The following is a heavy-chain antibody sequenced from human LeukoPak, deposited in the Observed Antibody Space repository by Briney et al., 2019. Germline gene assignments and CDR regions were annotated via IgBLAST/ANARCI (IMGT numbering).Heavy chain of an antibody. J-gene: IGHJ4*02. CDR2: ISAYNGNT. V-gene: IGHV1-18*01. D-gene: IGHD2-21*02. Sequence: RVASVKVSCKASGYTFTSYGISWVRQAPGQGLEWMGWISAYNGNTNYAQKLQGRVTMTTDTSTSTAYMELRSLRSDDTAVYYCARVRRTYCGGDCYSALLYWGQGTLVTVSS. CDR3: ARVRRTYCGGDCYSALLY. CDR1: GYTFTSYG.